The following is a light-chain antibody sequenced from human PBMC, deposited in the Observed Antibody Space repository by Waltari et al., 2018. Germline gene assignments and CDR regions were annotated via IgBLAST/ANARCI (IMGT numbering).Light chain of an antibody. V-gene: IGLV2-8*01. CDR2: DVS. CDR1: RSYFGAYNY. J-gene: IGLJ1*01. Sequence: QSALTQAASASGSPGQSITIFCSGTRSYFGAYNYVSWYQQHPGKAPKLIIFDVSKRPSGVPDRFSGSKSGNTASLTVSGLHTEDEADYYCSSYAGNNNFVCGGGTKVTVL. CDR3: SSYAGNNNFV.